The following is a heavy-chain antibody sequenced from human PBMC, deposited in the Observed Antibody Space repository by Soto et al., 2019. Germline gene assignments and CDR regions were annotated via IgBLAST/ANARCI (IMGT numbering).Heavy chain of an antibody. V-gene: IGHV2-5*02. D-gene: IGHD2-21*02. CDR1: GFSLSTTGVG. CDR3: VQSRCGGDCLQSYSSHSYYGLDV. J-gene: IGHJ6*02. CDR2: IYWDDDK. Sequence: SGPTLVNPTQTLTLTCTFSGFSLSTTGVGVGWIRQPPGKALEWLALIYWDDDKRYNPSLNSRLTITKDTSKNHVVLAMTNMDPVDTATYYCVQSRCGGDCLQSYSSHSYYGLDVWGQGTPVTVSS.